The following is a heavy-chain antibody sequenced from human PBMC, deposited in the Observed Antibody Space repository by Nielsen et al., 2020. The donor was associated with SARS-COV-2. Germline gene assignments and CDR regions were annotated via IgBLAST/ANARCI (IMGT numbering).Heavy chain of an antibody. CDR2: ISYDGSNK. V-gene: IGHV3-30*18. Sequence: GGSLRLSCAASGFTFSTYGMHWVRQAPGKGLEWVAAISYDGSNKYYADSVKGRFTISRDNSKNTLYLQMSSLREEDTAVYYCAKDWTAIVVVPSGGVDYWGQGTRVTVSS. CDR1: GFTFSTYG. CDR3: AKDWTAIVVVPSGGVDY. D-gene: IGHD2-15*01. J-gene: IGHJ4*02.